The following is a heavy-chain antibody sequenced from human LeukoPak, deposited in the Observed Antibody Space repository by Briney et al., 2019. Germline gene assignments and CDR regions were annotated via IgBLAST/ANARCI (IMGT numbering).Heavy chain of an antibody. D-gene: IGHD3-10*01. CDR1: GLSISNDW. V-gene: IGHV3-15*01. Sequence: PVGSLRLSCAASGLSISNDWMSWVRQAPGKGLEWVARVKSKSAGETTDYAAPVKGRFTISRDDSKNTLYLQMNSLKTEDTAVYYCTLIQGWGSGSYYRDFWGQGSLVTVSS. J-gene: IGHJ4*02. CDR3: TLIQGWGSGSYYRDF. CDR2: VKSKSAGETT.